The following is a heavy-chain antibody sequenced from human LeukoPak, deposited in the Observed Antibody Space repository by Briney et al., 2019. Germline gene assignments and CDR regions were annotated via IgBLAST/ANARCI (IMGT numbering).Heavy chain of an antibody. CDR1: GGSISSSSYY. V-gene: IGHV4-30-4*08. CDR3: ARVGYYDSSGLV. D-gene: IGHD3-22*01. J-gene: IGHJ4*02. CDR2: IYYSGST. Sequence: PSETLSLTCTVSGGSISSSSYYWGWIRQPPGKGLEWIGYIYYSGSTYYNPSLKSRVTISVDTSKNQFSLKLSSVTAADTAVYYCARVGYYDSSGLVWGQGTLVTVSS.